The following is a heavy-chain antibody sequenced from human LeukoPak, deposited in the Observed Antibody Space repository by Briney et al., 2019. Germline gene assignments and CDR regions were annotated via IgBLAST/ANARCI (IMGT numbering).Heavy chain of an antibody. CDR2: IYYSGST. CDR1: GGSISSNSYY. Sequence: PSETLSLTCSVSGGSISSNSYYWGWIRQSPGKGLEWIGSIYYSGSTYYNPSLKSRVIMSVDTSKNQFSLRLSSVTAADTAVYYCARHNYYNFWNALSWFDPWGQGTPVTVSS. J-gene: IGHJ5*02. D-gene: IGHD3-3*01. CDR3: ARHNYYNFWNALSWFDP. V-gene: IGHV4-39*01.